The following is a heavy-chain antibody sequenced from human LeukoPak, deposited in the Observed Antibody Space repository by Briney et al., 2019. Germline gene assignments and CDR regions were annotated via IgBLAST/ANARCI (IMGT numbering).Heavy chain of an antibody. Sequence: PGGSLRPSCAASGSTFSSYWMTWVRQAPGKGLEWVANINKDGSVQYYVDSVKGRFTISRDNAKNPVYLQMNSLRAEDTAIYNCARIGYSSSSLDLWGRGTLVTVSS. CDR2: INKDGSVQ. CDR3: ARIGYSSSSLDL. CDR1: GSTFSSYW. D-gene: IGHD6-6*01. V-gene: IGHV3-7*03. J-gene: IGHJ4*02.